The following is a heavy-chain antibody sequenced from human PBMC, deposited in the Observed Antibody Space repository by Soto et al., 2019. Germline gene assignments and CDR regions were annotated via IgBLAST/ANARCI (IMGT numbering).Heavy chain of an antibody. J-gene: IGHJ5*02. Sequence: GGSLRLSCAASGFTFSSYSMNWVRQAPGKGLEWVSSISSSSSYIYYADSVKGRFTISRDNAKNSLYLQMNSLRAEDTAVYYCAGQTFTIAAASYGRSNWFDPWGPGTLVTVSS. CDR1: GFTFSSYS. D-gene: IGHD6-25*01. CDR2: ISSSSSYI. CDR3: AGQTFTIAAASYGRSNWFDP. V-gene: IGHV3-21*01.